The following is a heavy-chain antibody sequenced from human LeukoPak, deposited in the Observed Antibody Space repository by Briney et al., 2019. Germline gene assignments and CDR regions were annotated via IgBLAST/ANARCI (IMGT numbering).Heavy chain of an antibody. CDR2: IYYSGSAAY. CDR1: GGSISSYY. J-gene: IGHJ4*02. V-gene: IGHV4-59*01. CDR3: ARWGYYQSGYFVVEY. Sequence: SETLSLTCTVSGGSISSYYWSWIRQPPGKGLEWIGYIYYSGSAAYNHNPSLNSRVTMSVDTSKNQFSLDLKSVTAADTAIYYCARWGYYQSGYFVVEYWGQGTLVTVS. D-gene: IGHD3-22*01.